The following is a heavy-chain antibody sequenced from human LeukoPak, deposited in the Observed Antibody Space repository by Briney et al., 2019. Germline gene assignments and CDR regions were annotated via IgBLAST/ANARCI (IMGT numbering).Heavy chain of an antibody. D-gene: IGHD2-15*01. CDR3: TGGLVGRGLATI. CDR1: GITLSDLF. J-gene: IGHJ3*02. CDR2: IRNKENRYTT. Sequence: GGTLRLSCAGTGITLSDLFMDWVRHAPGKGLEWIVRIRNKENRYTTEYPATVRGRFSVPRGDWQDSVSLQMSILKSEDTAVYFCTGGLVGRGLATIWSKGTMVTVSA. V-gene: IGHV3-72*01.